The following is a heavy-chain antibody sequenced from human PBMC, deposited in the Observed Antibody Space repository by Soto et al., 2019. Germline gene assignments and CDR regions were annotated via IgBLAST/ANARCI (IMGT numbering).Heavy chain of an antibody. CDR3: ARDTNPADFFQY. Sequence: ASVNVSFKAVGYTFTSYCISWVRQAPGQWLEWMGWISAYEGITNYAHKPQGRVTITTDTSTSTAYMELRSLRSDDTAVYYCARDTNPADFFQYWGQGTLVNASS. J-gene: IGHJ4*01. V-gene: IGHV1-18*04. D-gene: IGHD2-8*01. CDR2: ISAYEGIT. CDR1: GYTFTSYC.